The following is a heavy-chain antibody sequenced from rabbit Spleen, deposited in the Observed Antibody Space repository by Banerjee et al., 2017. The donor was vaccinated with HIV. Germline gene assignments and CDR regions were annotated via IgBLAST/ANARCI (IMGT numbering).Heavy chain of an antibody. CDR1: GFSFSSSYY. CDR3: ARDLVAVIGWNFSL. D-gene: IGHD1-1*01. Sequence: QSLEESGGDLVKPGASLTLTCTASGFSFSSSYYMCWVRQAPGKGLEWIACIYGGSSGSTYYASWVNGRFTISKTSSTTVTLQLNSLTAADTATYFCARDLVAVIGWNFSLWGPGTLVTVS. V-gene: IGHV1S40*01. J-gene: IGHJ6*01. CDR2: IYGGSSGST.